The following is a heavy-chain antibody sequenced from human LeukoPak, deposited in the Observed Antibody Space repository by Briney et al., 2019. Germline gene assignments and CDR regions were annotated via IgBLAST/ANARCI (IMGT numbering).Heavy chain of an antibody. D-gene: IGHD5-18*01. CDR1: GFTFSSYE. Sequence: GGSLRLSCAASGFTFSSYEMNWVRQAPGKGLEWVSYISSSGSTIYYADSVKGRFTISRDNAKNSLYLQMNSLRAEDTAVYSCARDKTRGLGYSYSKSGNYFDYWGQGTLVTVSS. J-gene: IGHJ4*02. V-gene: IGHV3-48*03. CDR3: ARDKTRGLGYSYSKSGNYFDY. CDR2: ISSSGSTI.